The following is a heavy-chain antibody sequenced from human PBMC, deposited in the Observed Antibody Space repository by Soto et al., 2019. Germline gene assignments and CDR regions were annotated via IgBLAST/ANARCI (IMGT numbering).Heavy chain of an antibody. J-gene: IGHJ4*02. CDR3: ARSQLVGATRALDY. Sequence: LSLTCTVSGGSISSYYWSWIRQPPGKGLEWIGYIYYSGSTNYNPSLKSRVTISVDTSKNQFSLKLSSVTAADTAVYYCARSQLVGATRALDYWGQGTLVTVSS. D-gene: IGHD1-26*01. CDR1: GGSISSYY. V-gene: IGHV4-59*01. CDR2: IYYSGST.